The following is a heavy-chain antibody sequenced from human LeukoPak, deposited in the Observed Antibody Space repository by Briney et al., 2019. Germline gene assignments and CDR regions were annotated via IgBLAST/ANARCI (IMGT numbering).Heavy chain of an antibody. J-gene: IGHJ4*02. CDR2: ISAYNGNT. D-gene: IGHD1-26*01. V-gene: IGHV1-18*04. CDR1: GYTFTDHY. CDR3: ARVAVIEWELPLLDY. Sequence: ASVKVSCKALGYTFTDHYFHWLRQAPGQGLEWMGWISAYNGNTNYAQKLQGRVTMTTDTSTSTAYMELRSLRSDDTAVYYCARVAVIEWELPLLDYWGQGTLVTVSS.